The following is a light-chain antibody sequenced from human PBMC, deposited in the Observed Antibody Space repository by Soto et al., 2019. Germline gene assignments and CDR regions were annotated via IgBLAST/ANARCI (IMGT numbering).Light chain of an antibody. V-gene: IGKV1-5*03. CDR3: KQYNTYSCT. Sequence: QMTHSPSTLSASVGDRFTINCGASKSISTWFAWYQQKPGKGPTLLIYKASRLESGVPSRFSGSGSGTEFALTISSLQTSDFATYYCKQYNTYSCTFGQGTKVDIK. CDR1: KSISTW. CDR2: KAS. J-gene: IGKJ1*01.